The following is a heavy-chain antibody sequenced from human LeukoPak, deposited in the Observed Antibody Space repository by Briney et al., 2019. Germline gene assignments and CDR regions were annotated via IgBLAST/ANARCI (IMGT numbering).Heavy chain of an antibody. CDR1: GYSFTTYG. CDR3: VRDYCTNGVFYKEDGFDP. V-gene: IGHV1-18*01. D-gene: IGHD2-8*01. J-gene: IGHJ5*02. CDR2: ISPYDGDA. Sequence: ASVKVSCKASGYSFTTYGLSWVRQAPGQGLEWMGWISPYDGDANYAQNVQGRLTMATDTSTSTAYMELRSLRSDDTAVYYCVRDYCTNGVFYKEDGFDPWGQGTLVTVSS.